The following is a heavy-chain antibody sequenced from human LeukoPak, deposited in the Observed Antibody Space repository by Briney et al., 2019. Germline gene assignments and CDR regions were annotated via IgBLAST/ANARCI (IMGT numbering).Heavy chain of an antibody. V-gene: IGHV3-7*01. CDR1: GFTFSSYW. D-gene: IGHD2-21*02. J-gene: IGHJ3*02. Sequence: GGPLRLSCAASGFTFSSYWMSWVRQAPGKGLEWVANIKQDGSEKYYVDSVKGRFTISRDNAKNSLYLQMNSLRAEDTAVYYCARWPYCGGDCYSPDDAFDIWGQGTMVTVSS. CDR2: IKQDGSEK. CDR3: ARWPYCGGDCYSPDDAFDI.